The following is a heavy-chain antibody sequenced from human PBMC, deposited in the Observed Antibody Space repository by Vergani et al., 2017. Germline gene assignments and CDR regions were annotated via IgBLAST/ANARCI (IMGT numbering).Heavy chain of an antibody. D-gene: IGHD6-13*01. V-gene: IGHV4-61*10. J-gene: IGHJ4*02. CDR1: GGSVRTSIGYY. CDR3: AGDTNSWQRADY. CDR2: IFSSGTT. Sequence: QVQLQESGPGLVKPSQTLSLSCTVSGGSVRTSIGYYWTWIRQPAGKTLEWIGEIFSSGTTNYNPSFKNRVTMSVDTSKNQFSLRLTSVTAADTALYFRAGDTNSWQRADYWGRGTLVTVSS.